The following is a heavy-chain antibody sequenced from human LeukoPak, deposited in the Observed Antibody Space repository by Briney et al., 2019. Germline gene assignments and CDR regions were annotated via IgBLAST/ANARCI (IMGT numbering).Heavy chain of an antibody. Sequence: PGGSLRLSCAASGLTFSSYAMSWVRQAPGKGLEWVSAISGSGGSTYYADSVKGRFTISRDNSKNTLYLQMNSLRAEDTAVYYCASRDSSGYHNWFDPWGQGTLVTVSS. CDR1: GLTFSSYA. CDR2: ISGSGGST. J-gene: IGHJ5*02. D-gene: IGHD3-22*01. V-gene: IGHV3-23*01. CDR3: ASRDSSGYHNWFDP.